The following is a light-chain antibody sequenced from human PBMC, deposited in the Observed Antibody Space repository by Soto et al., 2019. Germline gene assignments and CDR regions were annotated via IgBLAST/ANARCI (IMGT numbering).Light chain of an antibody. CDR3: QQYDRSWWT. CDR2: GAS. CDR1: QSVSSDY. Sequence: EIVLTQSPGTLSLSPGERATLSCRASQSVSSDYLAWYQQKPGQAPRLLIYGASYRASDIPDRFTGSGSGTDYTLTISRLEPEDFAVYICQQYDRSWWTFGQGTKVDIK. J-gene: IGKJ1*01. V-gene: IGKV3-20*01.